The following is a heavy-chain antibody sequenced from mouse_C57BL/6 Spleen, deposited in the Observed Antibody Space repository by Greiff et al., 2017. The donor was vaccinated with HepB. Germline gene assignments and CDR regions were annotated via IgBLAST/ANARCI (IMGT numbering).Heavy chain of an antibody. CDR1: GYTFTSYW. CDR2: IYPGSGST. J-gene: IGHJ4*01. Sequence: QVQLQQPGAELVKPGASVKMSCKASGYTFTSYWLPWVNQRPGQGLEWIGDIYPGSGSTNYNEKFKSKATLTVDTSSSTAYVQLSSLTSEDSAVYYCARYYGSSRGAMDYWGQGTSVTVSS. CDR3: ARYYGSSRGAMDY. V-gene: IGHV1-55*01. D-gene: IGHD1-1*01.